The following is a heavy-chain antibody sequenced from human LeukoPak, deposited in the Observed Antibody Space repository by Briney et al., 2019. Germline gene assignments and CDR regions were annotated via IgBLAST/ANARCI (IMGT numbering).Heavy chain of an antibody. CDR2: IYDSGST. V-gene: IGHV4-59*01. CDR1: GGSISSYY. Sequence: PSETLSLTCTVSGGSISSYYWSWIWQPPGKGLEWIGYIYDSGSTNYNPSLKSRVTISLDTSKNQFSLKLSSVTAADTAVYYCARVENYGTDVWGQRTTVTVSS. CDR3: ARVENYGTDV. J-gene: IGHJ6*02.